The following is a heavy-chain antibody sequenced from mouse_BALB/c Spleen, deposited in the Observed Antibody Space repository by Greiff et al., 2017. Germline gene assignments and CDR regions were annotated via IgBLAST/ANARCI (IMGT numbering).Heavy chain of an antibody. D-gene: IGHD2-3*01. CDR3: APIDGYYAWFAY. CDR2: IDPANGNT. Sequence: VQLQQSGAELVKPGASVKLSCTASGFNVKDTYMHWVKQRPEQGLEWIGRIDPANGNTKYDPKFQGKATITADTSSNTAYLQLSSLTSEDTAVYYCAPIDGYYAWFAYWGQGTLVTVSA. CDR1: GFNVKDTY. V-gene: IGHV14-3*02. J-gene: IGHJ3*01.